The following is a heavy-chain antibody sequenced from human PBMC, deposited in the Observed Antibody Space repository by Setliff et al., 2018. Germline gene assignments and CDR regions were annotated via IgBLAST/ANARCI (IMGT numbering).Heavy chain of an antibody. D-gene: IGHD5-18*01. CDR2: TVPMFGTT. Sequence: SVKVSCKASGGTFRSYGISWVRQAPGQGLEWVGGTVPMFGTTNYAQEFQGRVTIITDESTSTAYMELSSLRFEDTAVYYCAREGVDTRSSTDYRYYMDLWGKGTTVTVSS. V-gene: IGHV1-69*05. CDR1: GGTFRSYG. J-gene: IGHJ6*03. CDR3: AREGVDTRSSTDYRYYMDL.